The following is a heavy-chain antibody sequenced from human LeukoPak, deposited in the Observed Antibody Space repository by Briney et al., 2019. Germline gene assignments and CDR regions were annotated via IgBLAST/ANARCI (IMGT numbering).Heavy chain of an antibody. J-gene: IGHJ6*03. CDR1: GFTFSGSA. CDR2: IRSKANSYAT. Sequence: PGGSLRLSCAASGFTFSGSAMHWVRQASGKGLEWVGRIRSKANSYATAYAASVKGRFTISRDDSKNTAYLQMNSLKTEDTAVYYCTTRGYSSSEYYYYYYMDVWGKRTTLTVSS. V-gene: IGHV3-73*01. CDR3: TTRGYSSSEYYYYYYMDV. D-gene: IGHD6-6*01.